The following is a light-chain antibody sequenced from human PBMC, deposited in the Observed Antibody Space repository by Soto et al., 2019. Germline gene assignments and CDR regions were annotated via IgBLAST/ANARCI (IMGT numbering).Light chain of an antibody. V-gene: IGLV7-43*01. CDR3: LLYHAGQLGV. Sequence: QAVVTQEPSLTVSPGGTVTLTCATSTGAVTSGYYPNWFQQKPGQAPRALIYSTNKKYSWTPARFSGSLLGGKAALTLSGVQTEDEADYYLLLYHAGQLGVFGGGTKLTVL. J-gene: IGLJ2*01. CDR2: STN. CDR1: TGAVTSGYY.